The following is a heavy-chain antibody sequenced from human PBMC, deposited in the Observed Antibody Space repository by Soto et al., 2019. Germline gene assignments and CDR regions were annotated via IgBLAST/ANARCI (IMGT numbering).Heavy chain of an antibody. V-gene: IGHV3-30*18. CDR2: ISYDGSNK. Sequence: QVQLVESGGGVVQPGRSLRLSCAASGFTFSSYGMHWVRQAPGKGLEWVAVISYDGSNKYYADSVKGRFTISRDNSKNTLYLQMNSLRAEDTAVYYCAKDMWRGDYGDPGLHYGMDVWGQGTTVTVSS. J-gene: IGHJ6*02. CDR3: AKDMWRGDYGDPGLHYGMDV. D-gene: IGHD4-17*01. CDR1: GFTFSSYG.